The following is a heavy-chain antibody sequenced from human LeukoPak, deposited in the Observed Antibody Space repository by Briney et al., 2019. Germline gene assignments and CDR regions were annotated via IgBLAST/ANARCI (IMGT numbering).Heavy chain of an antibody. CDR2: ISSSSSTI. D-gene: IGHD3-3*01. J-gene: IGHJ4*02. V-gene: IGHV3-48*01. CDR1: GFTFSSYS. CDR3: ARAANDLYDFWSGYCSG. Sequence: HAGGSLRLSCAASGFTFSSYSMNWVRQAPGKGLEWVSYISSSSSTIYYADSVKGRFTISRDNAKNSLYLQMNSLRAEDTAVYYCARAANDLYDFWSGYCSGWGQGTLVTVSS.